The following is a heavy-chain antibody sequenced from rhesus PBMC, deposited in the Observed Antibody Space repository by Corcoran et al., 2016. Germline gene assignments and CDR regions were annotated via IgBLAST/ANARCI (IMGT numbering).Heavy chain of an antibody. CDR3: ARGRTLGFDY. J-gene: IGHJ4*01. D-gene: IGHD2-39*01. CDR2: IDPSNSDA. V-gene: IGHV5-20*02. CDR1: GYSFNNYW. Sequence: EVQLVQPGAEVKRPGESLTISCKTSGYSFNNYWISWVRPMSGKGLEWLGAIDPSNSDARYRPSFQGQVTISADKSITTAYLQWSSLKASDTATYYCARGRTLGFDYWGQGVLVTVSS.